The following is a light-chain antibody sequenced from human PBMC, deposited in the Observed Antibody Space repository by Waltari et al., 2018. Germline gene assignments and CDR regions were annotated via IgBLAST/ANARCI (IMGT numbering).Light chain of an antibody. CDR3: CSYAGSLTPCV. V-gene: IGLV2-23*02. J-gene: IGLJ1*01. CDR1: SSDVGSYNL. Sequence: QSALTQPASVSGSPGQSITISCTGTSSDVGSYNLVSWYQQFPGKAPKLMIFEVSKRPSGGSNRFSGSKSGNTASLTISGLQTEDEADYYCCSYAGSLTPCVFGTGTRVTV. CDR2: EVS.